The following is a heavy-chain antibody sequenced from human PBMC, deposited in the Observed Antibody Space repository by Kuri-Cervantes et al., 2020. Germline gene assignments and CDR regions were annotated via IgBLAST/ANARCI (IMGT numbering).Heavy chain of an antibody. CDR1: GGSFSDYY. D-gene: IGHD3-10*01. J-gene: IGHJ4*02. CDR3: ARQEIMRFGESNYFDY. CDR2: IYSSGST. Sequence: SETLSLTCAVYGGSFSDYYWSWIRQPAGKGLEWIGRIYSSGSTNYKPSLKSRVTISVDKSKNQFSLNLSSMTAADTAVYYCARQEIMRFGESNYFDYWGRGTLVTVSS. V-gene: IGHV4-59*10.